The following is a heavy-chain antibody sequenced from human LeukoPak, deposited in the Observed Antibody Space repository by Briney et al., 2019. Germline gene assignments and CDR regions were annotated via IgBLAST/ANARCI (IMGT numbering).Heavy chain of an antibody. V-gene: IGHV1-18*01. J-gene: IGHJ6*02. D-gene: IGHD3-22*01. CDR1: GYTFTSYG. Sequence: ASVKVSCKASGYTFTSYGISWVRQAPGQGLEWMGWNSAYNGNTNYAQKLQGRVTMTTDTSTSTAYMELRSLRSDDTAVYYCARDYYDSSGYFGFYYGMDVWGQGTTVTVSS. CDR3: ARDYYDSSGYFGFYYGMDV. CDR2: NSAYNGNT.